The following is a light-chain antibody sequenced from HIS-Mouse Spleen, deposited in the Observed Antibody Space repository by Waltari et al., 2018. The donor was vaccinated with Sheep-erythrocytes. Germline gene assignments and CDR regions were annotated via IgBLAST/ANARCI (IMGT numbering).Light chain of an antibody. CDR1: SSDVGSYTL. V-gene: IGLV2-23*01. J-gene: IGLJ3*02. Sequence: QSALTQPASVSGSPGQSITIPGTGTSSDVGSYTLVSWYQQHPGKAPKLMIYEGSKRPSGVSNRFSGSKSGNTASLTISGLQAEDEADYYCCSYAGSSTPWVFGGGTKLTVL. CDR2: EGS. CDR3: CSYAGSSTPWV.